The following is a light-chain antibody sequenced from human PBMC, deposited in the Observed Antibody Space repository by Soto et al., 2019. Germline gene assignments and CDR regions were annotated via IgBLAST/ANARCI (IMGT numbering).Light chain of an antibody. V-gene: IGKV1-5*01. Sequence: IQMTQSRSTVSASVGGRVPITCRASQSISNWLAWYQQKPGTAPKVLIYHASNLQSGVPSRFSGSGSGTEFTLTISSLQPDDFATYYCQQYNSYSFGQGTKVDIK. CDR3: QQYNSYS. CDR1: QSISNW. CDR2: HAS. J-gene: IGKJ1*01.